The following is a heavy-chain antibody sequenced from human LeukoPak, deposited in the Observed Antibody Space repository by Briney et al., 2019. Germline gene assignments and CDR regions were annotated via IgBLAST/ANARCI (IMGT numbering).Heavy chain of an antibody. V-gene: IGHV4-39*01. Sequence: SETLSLTCTVSGGSISSSSYYWGWIRQPPGKGLEWIGSIYYGGSTYYNPSLKSRVTISVDTSKNQFSLKLSSVTAADTAVYYCASDGVGYDFWSGYYLNWFDPWGQGTLVTVSS. CDR3: ASDGVGYDFWSGYYLNWFDP. CDR2: IYYGGST. D-gene: IGHD3-3*01. CDR1: GGSISSSSYY. J-gene: IGHJ5*02.